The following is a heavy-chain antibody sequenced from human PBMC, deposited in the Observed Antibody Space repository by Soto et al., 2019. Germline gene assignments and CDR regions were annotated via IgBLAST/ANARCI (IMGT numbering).Heavy chain of an antibody. CDR3: ARGSRSSGWSGNWFDP. J-gene: IGHJ5*02. D-gene: IGHD6-19*01. V-gene: IGHV1-2*02. CDR1: GYTFTGYY. Sequence: ASVMVPCKTFGYTFTGYYMHWVRQAPGQGLEWMGWINPNSGGTNYAQKFQGRVTMTRDTSISTAYMELSRLRSDDTAVYYCARGSRSSGWSGNWFDPWGQGTLVTVSS. CDR2: INPNSGGT.